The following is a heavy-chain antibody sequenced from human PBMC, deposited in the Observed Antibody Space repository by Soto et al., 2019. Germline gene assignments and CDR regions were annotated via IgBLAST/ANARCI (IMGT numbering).Heavy chain of an antibody. CDR3: AREISPYDFWSGFPFDP. CDR2: ISSNGGST. Sequence: GGSLRLSCAASGFTLSNYAMHWVRQAPGKGLEYVSAISSNGGSTYYANSVKGRFIISRDNSKNTLYLQMGSLRAEDMAVYYCAREISPYDFWSGFPFDPWGQGTLVTVSS. CDR1: GFTLSNYA. D-gene: IGHD3-3*01. V-gene: IGHV3-64*01. J-gene: IGHJ5*02.